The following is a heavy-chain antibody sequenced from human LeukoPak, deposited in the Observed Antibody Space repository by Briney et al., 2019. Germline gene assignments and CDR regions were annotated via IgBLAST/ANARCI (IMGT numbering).Heavy chain of an antibody. CDR3: ARDQRYCSGGSCYGWFDP. D-gene: IGHD2-15*01. J-gene: IGHJ5*02. Sequence: GGSLRLSCAASGFTFSSFAMSWVRQAPGKGLEWVSAISGGGSNTYSADSVKGRFTISRDNSKNTLHLQMNSLRAEDTAVYYCARDQRYCSGGSCYGWFDPWGQGTLVTVSS. CDR1: GFTFSSFA. V-gene: IGHV3-23*01. CDR2: ISGGGSNT.